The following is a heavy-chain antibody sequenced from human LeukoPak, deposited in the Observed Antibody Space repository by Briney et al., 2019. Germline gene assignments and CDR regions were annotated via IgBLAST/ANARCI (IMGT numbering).Heavy chain of an antibody. CDR2: INPSGGST. J-gene: IGHJ4*02. CDR1: GYTFTSYY. V-gene: IGHV1-46*01. Sequence: ASVKVSCKASGYTFTSYYMHWVRQVPGQGLEWMGIINPSGGSTSYAQKFQGRVTMTRDMSTSTVYMELSSLRSEDTAVYYCASGTAIAAAGDYWGQGTLVTVSS. D-gene: IGHD6-13*01. CDR3: ASGTAIAAAGDY.